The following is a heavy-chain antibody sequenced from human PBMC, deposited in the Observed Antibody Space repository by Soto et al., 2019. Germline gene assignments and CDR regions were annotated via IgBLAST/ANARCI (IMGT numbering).Heavy chain of an antibody. J-gene: IGHJ4*02. Sequence: PGGSLRLSCAASGFTFSSYAMHWVRQAPGKGLEWVAVISYDGSNKYYADSVKGRFTISRDNSKNTLYLQMNSLRGEDTAVYYCARGPSSLTSIDYWGQGTLVTVSS. CDR2: ISYDGSNK. D-gene: IGHD2-2*01. CDR3: ARGPSSLTSIDY. V-gene: IGHV3-30-3*01. CDR1: GFTFSSYA.